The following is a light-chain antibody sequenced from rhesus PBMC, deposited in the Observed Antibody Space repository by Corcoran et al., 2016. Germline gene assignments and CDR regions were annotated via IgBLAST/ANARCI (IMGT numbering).Light chain of an antibody. CDR2: LVS. CDR1: QSLLDSDGYTH. CDR3: MQTLQTPT. J-gene: IGKJ4*01. V-gene: IGKV2-78*01. Sequence: DIVMTQTPLSLPVTPGEPASISCRSSQSLLDSDGYTHLHWYLQKPGQSPQLLNYLVSNRASGVPDRFRGSGSGTDFTLKISRVEAEDVGVYYCMQTLQTPTFGGGTKVEIK.